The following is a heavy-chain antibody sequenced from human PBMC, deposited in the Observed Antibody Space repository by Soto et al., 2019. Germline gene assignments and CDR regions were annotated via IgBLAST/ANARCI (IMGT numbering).Heavy chain of an antibody. CDR1: GYTFTSYN. D-gene: IGHD2-2*01. Sequence: QVQLVQSGAEVKRPRASVKVSCKTSGYTFTSYNISWVRQAPGQGLEWMGWINVYNGNKKYAQNLQGRVTMTTDTSTSTAYIELRSLRSHDTDVYYCARDLAVGWFDPWGQGTLVTVSS. CDR2: INVYNGNK. J-gene: IGHJ5*02. V-gene: IGHV1-18*01. CDR3: ARDLAVGWFDP.